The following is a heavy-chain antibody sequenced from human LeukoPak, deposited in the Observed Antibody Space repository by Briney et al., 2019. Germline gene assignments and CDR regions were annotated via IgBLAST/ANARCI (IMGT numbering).Heavy chain of an antibody. CDR2: ISGSGGST. Sequence: GGSLRLSCAASGFTFSSYAMRWVRQAPGKGLEWVSAISGSGGSTYYADSVKGRFTISRDNSKNTLYLQMNSLRAEDTAVYYCARDRYDSSGSPGDYWGQGTLVTVSS. CDR3: ARDRYDSSGSPGDY. J-gene: IGHJ4*02. V-gene: IGHV3-23*01. D-gene: IGHD3-22*01. CDR1: GFTFSSYA.